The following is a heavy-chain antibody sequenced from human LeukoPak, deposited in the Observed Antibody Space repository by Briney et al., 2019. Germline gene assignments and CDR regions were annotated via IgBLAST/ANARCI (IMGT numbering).Heavy chain of an antibody. J-gene: IGHJ5*02. D-gene: IGHD6-19*01. CDR1: GYSISSGYY. Sequence: PSETLSLTCTVSGYSISSGYYWGWIRQPPGKGVEWIESIYHSGSTYYNPSLKSRVTISVDTSKNQFSLKLSSVTAADTAVYYCATCIAVAGTVWFDPWGQGTLVTVSS. CDR3: ATCIAVAGTVWFDP. V-gene: IGHV4-38-2*02. CDR2: IYHSGST.